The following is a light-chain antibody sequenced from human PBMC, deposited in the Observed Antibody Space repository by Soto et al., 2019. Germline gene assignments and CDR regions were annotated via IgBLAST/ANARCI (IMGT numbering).Light chain of an antibody. J-gene: IGKJ1*01. CDR1: HSFNNW. CDR2: KAS. Sequence: DIQMTQSPSTLSASVGDTVTITCRASHSFNNWVAWYQQKPGKAPKVLIYKASTLESGVPSRFSGSGSGTEFTLTISSLQPDDFATYYCQQYNSYSWTFGQGTKVEIK. V-gene: IGKV1-5*03. CDR3: QQYNSYSWT.